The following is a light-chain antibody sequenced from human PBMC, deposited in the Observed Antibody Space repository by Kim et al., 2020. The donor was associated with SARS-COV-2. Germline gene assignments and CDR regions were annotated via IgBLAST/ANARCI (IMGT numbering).Light chain of an antibody. CDR2: YDT. V-gene: IGLV3-21*04. CDR1: ILRSRR. J-gene: IGLJ1*01. Sequence: PGGAATITCEGNILRSRRVPWYQQRPGQAPVLVIYYDTDRPSGIPERFSGSSSGNTATLTISRVEAGDEADYFCQVWDSDSDHPYVFGAGTKVTVL. CDR3: QVWDSDSDHPYV.